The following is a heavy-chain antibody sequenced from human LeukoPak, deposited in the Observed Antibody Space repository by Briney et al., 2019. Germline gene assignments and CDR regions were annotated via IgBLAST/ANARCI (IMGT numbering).Heavy chain of an antibody. CDR2: IKQDGTEK. CDR3: VRVALYFYDSESYYFFEH. Sequence: HPGESLRLSCEASGFTFTTYWLGWVRQPPGKGLEWVANIKQDGTEKYYVDSVKGRFTISRDNAKNSLYLQMNTLRVEDTAIYYCVRVALYFYDSESYYFFEHWGQGTPVTASS. D-gene: IGHD3-10*01. CDR1: GFTFTTYW. V-gene: IGHV3-7*01. J-gene: IGHJ4*02.